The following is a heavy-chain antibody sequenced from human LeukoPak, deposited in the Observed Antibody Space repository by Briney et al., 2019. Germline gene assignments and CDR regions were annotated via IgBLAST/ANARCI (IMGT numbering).Heavy chain of an antibody. D-gene: IGHD3-10*01. CDR2: INPSGGST. CDR3: ARSITMVRGVGYFDY. CDR1: GYTFTIYY. J-gene: IGHJ4*02. V-gene: IGHV1-46*01. Sequence: ASVTVSCTASGYTFTIYYMHWVRQAPGQGLEWMGIINPSGGSTSYAQKFQGRVTMTRDTSTSTVYMELSSLRSEDTAVYYCARSITMVRGVGYFDYWGQGTLVTVSS.